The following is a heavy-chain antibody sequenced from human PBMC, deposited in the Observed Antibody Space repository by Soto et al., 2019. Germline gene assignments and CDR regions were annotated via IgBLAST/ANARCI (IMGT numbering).Heavy chain of an antibody. CDR2: VNPSVGDT. J-gene: IGHJ5*01. D-gene: IGHD2-21*01. V-gene: IGHV1-46*03. Sequence: GASVKVSCKASGYTFTNYYIHWVRQAPGQGLEWMAIVNPSVGDTTYAQKFQGRVTMTRDTSTSTVYMELNSLTSEDTAVYYCARAYCGGRCPGWFDSSGQGTLVTVAS. CDR1: GYTFTNYY. CDR3: ARAYCGGRCPGWFDS.